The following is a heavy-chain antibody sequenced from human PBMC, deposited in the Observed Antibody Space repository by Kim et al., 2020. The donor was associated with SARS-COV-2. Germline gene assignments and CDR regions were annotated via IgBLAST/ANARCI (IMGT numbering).Heavy chain of an antibody. CDR3: AREADEEELMWYYFDY. D-gene: IGHD2-21*01. Sequence: SETLSLTCTVSGGSISSYYWSWIRQPPGKGLEWIGYIYYSGSTNYNPSLKSRVTISVDTSKNQFSLKLSSVTAADTAVYYCAREADEEELMWYYFDYWGQGTLVTVSS. CDR1: GGSISSYY. CDR2: IYYSGST. V-gene: IGHV4-59*01. J-gene: IGHJ4*02.